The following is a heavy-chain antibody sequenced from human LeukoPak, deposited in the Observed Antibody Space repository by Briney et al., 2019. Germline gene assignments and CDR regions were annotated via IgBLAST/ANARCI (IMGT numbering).Heavy chain of an antibody. V-gene: IGHV1-2*06. CDR1: GYTFTGYY. D-gene: IGHD3-22*01. CDR2: INPNSGGT. J-gene: IGHJ4*02. CDR3: ARWGGSGYYYEASRPTDH. Sequence: ASVKVSCKASGYTFTGYYMHWVRQAPGQGLEWMGRINPNSGGTNYAQKFQGRVTMTRDTSISTAYMELSRLRSDDTAVYYCARWGGSGYYYEASRPTDHWGQGTLVTVSS.